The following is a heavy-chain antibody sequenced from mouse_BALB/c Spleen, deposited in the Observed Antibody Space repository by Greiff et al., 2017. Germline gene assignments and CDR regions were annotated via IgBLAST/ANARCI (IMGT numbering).Heavy chain of an antibody. J-gene: IGHJ1*01. CDR2: IYPGSGST. D-gene: IGHD2-1*01. Sequence: LQQPGSELVRPGASVKLSCKASGYTFTSYWMHWVKQRPGQGLEWIGNIYPGSGSTNYDEKFKSKATLTVDTSSSTAYMQLSSLTSEDSAVYYCTRGLWYPSYWYFDVWGAGTTVTVSS. V-gene: IGHV1S22*01. CDR1: GYTFTSYW. CDR3: TRGLWYPSYWYFDV.